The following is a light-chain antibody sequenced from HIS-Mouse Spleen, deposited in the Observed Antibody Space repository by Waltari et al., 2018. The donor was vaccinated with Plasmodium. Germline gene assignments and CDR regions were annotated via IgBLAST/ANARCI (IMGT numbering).Light chain of an antibody. CDR1: KLGDKY. CDR2: QDS. J-gene: IGLJ2*01. Sequence: SYELTQPPSVSVSPGQTASITCSGAKLGDKYACWYQQKPGQSPVLVIYQDSKRTPGIPERFSGSNAGNTATLTISGTQAMDEADYYCQAWDSSTVVFGGGTKLTVL. V-gene: IGLV3-1*01. CDR3: QAWDSSTVV.